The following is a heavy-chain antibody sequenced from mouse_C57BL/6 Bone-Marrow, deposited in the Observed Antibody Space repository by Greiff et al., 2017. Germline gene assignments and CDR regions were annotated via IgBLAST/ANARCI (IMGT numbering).Heavy chain of an antibody. Sequence: VMLVESGAELARPGASVKLSCKASGYTFTSYGISWVKQRTGQGLEWIGEIYPRSGNTYYNEKFKGKATLTADKSSSTAYMELRSLTSEDSAVYFCARGAGTDWFAYWGQGTLVTVSA. V-gene: IGHV1-81*01. CDR3: ARGAGTDWFAY. D-gene: IGHD4-1*01. J-gene: IGHJ3*01. CDR1: GYTFTSYG. CDR2: IYPRSGNT.